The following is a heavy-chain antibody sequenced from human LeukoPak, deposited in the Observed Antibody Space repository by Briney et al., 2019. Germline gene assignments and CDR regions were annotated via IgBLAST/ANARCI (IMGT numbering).Heavy chain of an antibody. CDR2: IYTSGST. D-gene: IGHD3-9*01. CDR1: GGSTSSYY. J-gene: IGHJ3*02. CDR3: ARDLYDILTGYLVFDAFDI. V-gene: IGHV4-4*07. Sequence: SEALSLTCTVSGGSTSSYYWSWIRQPAGKGLEWIGRIYTSGSTNYNPSLKSRVTMSVDTSKNQFSLKLSSVTAADTAVYYCARDLYDILTGYLVFDAFDIWGQGTMVTVSS.